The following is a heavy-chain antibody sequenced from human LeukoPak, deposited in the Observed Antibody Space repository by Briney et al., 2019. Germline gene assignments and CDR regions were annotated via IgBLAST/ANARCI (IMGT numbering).Heavy chain of an antibody. J-gene: IGHJ4*02. D-gene: IGHD1-7*01. CDR3: ARAPELPFTPDLDY. CDR2: ISAYNGNT. CDR1: GYTFTIYG. V-gene: IGHV1-18*01. Sequence: EASVTVSFKGSGYTFTIYGISWVRQAPGQGLEWMGWISAYNGNTNYAQKLQGRVTITTDTATSTAYMELRSLRSDDTAVYYCARAPELPFTPDLDYWGQGTLVTVSS.